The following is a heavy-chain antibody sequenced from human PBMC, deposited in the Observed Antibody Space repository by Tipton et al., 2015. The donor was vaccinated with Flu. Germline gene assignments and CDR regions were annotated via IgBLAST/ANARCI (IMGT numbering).Heavy chain of an antibody. V-gene: IGHV4-38-2*01. CDR1: GYSIRSSNYY. CDR3: ARRDYSNYVSEPKNWFDP. J-gene: IGHJ5*02. Sequence: TLSLTCAVSGYSIRSSNYYWGWIRQPPGKELEWIGNIFHSGNTYHNPSLKSRVTISVDTSKNQFSLKLSSVTAADTAVYYCARRDYSNYVSEPKNWFDPWGQGALVTVSS. D-gene: IGHD4-11*01. CDR2: IFHSGNT.